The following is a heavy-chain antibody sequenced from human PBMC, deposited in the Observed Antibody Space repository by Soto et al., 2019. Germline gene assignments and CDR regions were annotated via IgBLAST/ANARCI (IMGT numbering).Heavy chain of an antibody. CDR2: INHSGST. V-gene: IGHV4-34*01. CDR1: GGSFSGYY. Sequence: PSETLSLTCAVYGGSFSGYYWSWIRQPPGKGLEWIGEINHSGSTNYNPSLNSRVILSVDTSKNQFSLKLSFVTASDTAVYYCARGSGWYLSWGQGTLVTVSS. J-gene: IGHJ5*02. D-gene: IGHD6-19*01. CDR3: ARGSGWYLS.